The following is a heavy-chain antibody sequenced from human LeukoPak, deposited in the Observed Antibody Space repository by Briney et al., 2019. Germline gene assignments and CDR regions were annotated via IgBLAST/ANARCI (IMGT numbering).Heavy chain of an antibody. CDR1: GFTFSDYA. V-gene: IGHV3-23*01. CDR2: ISGNGGST. D-gene: IGHD3-22*01. Sequence: GGSLRLSCAASGFTFSDYAIAWVRQAPGKGLEWVSHISGNGGSTSYADSVRGRFTVSRDNSKNMLYLQMNSLRVDDTAVYYCAKVRPFTPIAVVPEYFNYWGQGTLVAVSS. CDR3: AKVRPFTPIAVVPEYFNY. J-gene: IGHJ4*02.